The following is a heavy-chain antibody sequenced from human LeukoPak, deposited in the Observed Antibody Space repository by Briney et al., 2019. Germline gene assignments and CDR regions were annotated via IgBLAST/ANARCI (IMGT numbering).Heavy chain of an antibody. CDR1: GGSISSGGCY. V-gene: IGHV4-31*03. Sequence: PSETLSLTCTVSGGSISSGGCYWSWVRQHPGRGLEWFGYISSSWITYYNPSLKSRVTISVDTSKNQFSLKLSSVTAADTAVYYCARGRGAVAAHAFDIWGHGTMVTVSS. J-gene: IGHJ3*02. CDR3: ARGRGAVAAHAFDI. D-gene: IGHD6-19*01. CDR2: ISSSWIT.